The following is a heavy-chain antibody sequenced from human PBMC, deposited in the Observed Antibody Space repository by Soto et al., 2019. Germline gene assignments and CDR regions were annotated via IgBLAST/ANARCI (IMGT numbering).Heavy chain of an antibody. D-gene: IGHD1-1*01. CDR1: GYTFTTYH. V-gene: IGHV1-46*01. Sequence: QVQRVQSGAEVKKPGASVRVSCKASGYTFTTYHVHWVRQAPGQGPEWMGIIDPSSGITDYTQKFQGRVTMTRDTSTSVVYMELRSLRSEDTATYYCAREFTGTNFFDYWGQGTLLTVSP. J-gene: IGHJ4*02. CDR3: AREFTGTNFFDY. CDR2: IDPSSGIT.